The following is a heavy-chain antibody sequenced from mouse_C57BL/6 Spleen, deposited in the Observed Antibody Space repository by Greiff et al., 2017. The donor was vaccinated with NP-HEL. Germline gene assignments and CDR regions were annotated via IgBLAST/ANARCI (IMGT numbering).Heavy chain of an antibody. Sequence: EVQLQQSGAELVRPGASVKLSCTASGFNIKDDYMYWVKQRPEQGLEWIGWIDPENGDTEYASKFQGKATITADTSSNTAYLQLSSLTSEDTAVYYCTTSPGTSYWGQGTLVTVSA. CDR1: GFNIKDDY. CDR3: TTSPGTSY. V-gene: IGHV14-4*01. D-gene: IGHD4-1*01. J-gene: IGHJ3*01. CDR2: IDPENGDT.